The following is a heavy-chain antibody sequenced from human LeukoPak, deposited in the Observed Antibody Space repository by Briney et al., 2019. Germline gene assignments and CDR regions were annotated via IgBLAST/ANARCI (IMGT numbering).Heavy chain of an antibody. Sequence: ASVKVSCKASGHTFTGYYMHWVRQAPGQGLEWMGWINPNSGGTNYAQKFQGRVTMTRDTSISTAYMELSRLRSDDTAVYYCASVGATTPHYYYYYYMDVWGKGTTVTVSS. CDR3: ASVGATTPHYYYYYYMDV. CDR2: INPNSGGT. D-gene: IGHD1-26*01. V-gene: IGHV1-2*02. CDR1: GHTFTGYY. J-gene: IGHJ6*03.